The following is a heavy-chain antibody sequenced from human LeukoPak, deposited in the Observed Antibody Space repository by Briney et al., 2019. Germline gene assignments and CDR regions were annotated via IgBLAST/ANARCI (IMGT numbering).Heavy chain of an antibody. CDR1: GFTVSSNY. J-gene: IGHJ4*02. V-gene: IGHV3-53*01. CDR3: AIERNSYGSTVDY. Sequence: GGSLRLSCAASGFTVSSNYMSWVRQAPGKGLEWVSVIYSGGSTYYADSVKGRFTISRDNSKNTLYLQMNSLRAEDTAVYYCAIERNSYGSTVDYWGQGTLVTVSS. CDR2: IYSGGST. D-gene: IGHD5-18*01.